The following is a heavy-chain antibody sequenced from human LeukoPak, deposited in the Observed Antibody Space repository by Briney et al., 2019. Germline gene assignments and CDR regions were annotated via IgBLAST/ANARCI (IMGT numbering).Heavy chain of an antibody. J-gene: IGHJ5*02. CDR2: ICSGGRT. Sequence: GGSLRLSCTASGVTVSSNYMSWVRQAPGKGLEWVSVICSGGRTYYADSVRGRFTISRDNSKNTLYLQMNSLRAEDTAVYYCARDWGGSPLGWFDPWGQGTLVTVSS. CDR1: GVTVSSNY. CDR3: ARDWGGSPLGWFDP. D-gene: IGHD1-26*01. V-gene: IGHV3-66*01.